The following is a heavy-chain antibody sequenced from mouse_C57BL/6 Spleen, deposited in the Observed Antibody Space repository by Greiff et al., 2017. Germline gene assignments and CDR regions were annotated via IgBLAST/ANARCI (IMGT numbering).Heavy chain of an antibody. D-gene: IGHD3-2*02. Sequence: QVQLQQSGAELVRPGSSVKLSCKASGYTFTSYWMHWVKQRPIQGLEWIGNIDPSDSETHYNQKFKDKATLTVDKSSSTAYMQLSSLTSEDSAVYYCARRGSSGYGDYAMDYWGQGTSVTVSS. V-gene: IGHV1-52*01. CDR2: IDPSDSET. CDR3: ARRGSSGYGDYAMDY. CDR1: GYTFTSYW. J-gene: IGHJ4*01.